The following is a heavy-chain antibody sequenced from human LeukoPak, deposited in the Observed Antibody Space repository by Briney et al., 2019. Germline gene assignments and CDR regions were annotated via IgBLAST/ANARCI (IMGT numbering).Heavy chain of an antibody. CDR3: ARQVRITGTMGGNWFDP. D-gene: IGHD1-7*01. CDR1: GYTFTSYY. J-gene: IGHJ5*02. V-gene: IGHV1-46*01. Sequence: ASVKVSCKASGYTFTSYYMHWVRQAPGQGLEWMGIINPSGGSTGYAQKFQGRVTMTRDTSTSTVYMELSSLRSEDTAVYYCARQVRITGTMGGNWFDPWGQGTLVTVSS. CDR2: INPSGGST.